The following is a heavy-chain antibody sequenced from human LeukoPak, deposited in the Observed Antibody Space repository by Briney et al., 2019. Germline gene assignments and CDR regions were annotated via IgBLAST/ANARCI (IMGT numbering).Heavy chain of an antibody. CDR1: GFILSSSG. CDR3: TKALMYNWCGDY. D-gene: IGHD1-20*01. V-gene: IGHV3-30*18. CDR2: LSSDGSG. J-gene: IGHJ4*02. Sequence: GGSLRLSCAASGFILSSSGMHWVRQAPGKGLEWVATLSSDGSGHYAESVRGRFSVSRDNSENAMYLQMNSLRPEDTAMYYCTKALMYNWCGDYWGQGTLVTVSS.